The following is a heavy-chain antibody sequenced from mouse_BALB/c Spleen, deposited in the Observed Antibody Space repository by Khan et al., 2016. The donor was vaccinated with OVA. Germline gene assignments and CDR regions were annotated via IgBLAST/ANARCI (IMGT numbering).Heavy chain of an antibody. D-gene: IGHD2-14*01. CDR1: GYTFTSHT. CDR3: ARRTTEYAMDY. CDR2: INPRSGYT. J-gene: IGHJ4*01. V-gene: IGHV1-4*01. Sequence: VQLQQSGAELARPGASVKMSCKASGYTFTSHTMHWVKQRPGQGLEWIGYINPRSGYTNYNQKFNDKATLTADKSSSTAYMQLSSLTSADSAVYYCARRTTEYAMDYWGQGTSVTVSS.